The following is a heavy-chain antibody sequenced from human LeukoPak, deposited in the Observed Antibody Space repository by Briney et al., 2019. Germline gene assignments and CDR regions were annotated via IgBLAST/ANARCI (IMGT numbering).Heavy chain of an antibody. J-gene: IGHJ4*02. CDR3: VKGNNYDSSGYQFDY. Sequence: GGSLRLSCSASGFTFRSYVMYWVRQTPGKGLEYVSVISSNGGSTNYADSVKGRFTISRDNSKNTLYLQMSSLRAEDTAVYYCVKGNNYDSSGYQFDYWGQGTLVTVSS. V-gene: IGHV3-64D*06. CDR2: ISSNGGST. D-gene: IGHD3-22*01. CDR1: GFTFRSYV.